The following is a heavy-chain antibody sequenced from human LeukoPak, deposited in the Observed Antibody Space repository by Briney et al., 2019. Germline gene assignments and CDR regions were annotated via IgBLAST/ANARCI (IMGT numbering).Heavy chain of an antibody. D-gene: IGHD4-17*01. J-gene: IGHJ6*03. V-gene: IGHV4-34*01. CDR1: GGSFSGYC. Sequence: PSETLSLTCAVYGGSFSGYCWSWIRQPPGKGLEWIGEINHSGSTNYNPSLKSRVTISVDTSKNQFSLKLSSVTAADTAVYYCARQVYDYGDYVSYYYYYMDVWGKGTTVTVSS. CDR3: ARQVYDYGDYVSYYYYYMDV. CDR2: INHSGST.